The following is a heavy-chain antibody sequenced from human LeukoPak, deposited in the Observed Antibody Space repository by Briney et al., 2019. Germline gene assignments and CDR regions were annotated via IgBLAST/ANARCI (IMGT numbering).Heavy chain of an antibody. CDR3: ARRFWYSSGWYYFDY. D-gene: IGHD6-19*01. Sequence: GGSLRLSCAASGFTFSSYEMNWVRQAPGKGLEWVSYISSSGSTIYYADSVKGRFTISRDNAKNSLYLQMNSLGAEDTAVYYCARRFWYSSGWYYFDYWGQGTLVTVSS. J-gene: IGHJ4*02. CDR2: ISSSGSTI. V-gene: IGHV3-48*03. CDR1: GFTFSSYE.